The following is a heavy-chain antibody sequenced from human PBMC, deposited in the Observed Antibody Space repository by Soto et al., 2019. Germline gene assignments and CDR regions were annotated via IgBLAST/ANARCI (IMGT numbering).Heavy chain of an antibody. CDR3: ASLPHYYHSSGYGSYYFDY. Sequence: SETLSLTCTVSGGSISSSSYYWGWIRQPPGKGLEWIGSIYYSGSTYYNPSLKSRVTISVDTSKNQFSLKLSSVTAADTAVYYCASLPHYYHSSGYGSYYFDYWGQGTLVTAPQ. D-gene: IGHD3-22*01. CDR2: IYYSGST. CDR1: GGSISSSSYY. J-gene: IGHJ4*02. V-gene: IGHV4-39*01.